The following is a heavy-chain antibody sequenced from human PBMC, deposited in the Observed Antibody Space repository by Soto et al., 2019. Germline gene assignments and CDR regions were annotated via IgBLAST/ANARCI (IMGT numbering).Heavy chain of an antibody. D-gene: IGHD2-2*02. CDR3: ARGGVGRYCSSSSCYTWVFDY. CDR1: GFTFSNYW. V-gene: IGHV3-74*01. Sequence: GGSLRLSCAASGFTFSNYWMHWVRQAPGKGLVWVSRINSDGSITSYADSVNGRFTISRDNAKNTPSLQMNSLRADDTAVYYCARGGVGRYCSSSSCYTWVFDYWGQGSLVTVSS. J-gene: IGHJ4*02. CDR2: INSDGSIT.